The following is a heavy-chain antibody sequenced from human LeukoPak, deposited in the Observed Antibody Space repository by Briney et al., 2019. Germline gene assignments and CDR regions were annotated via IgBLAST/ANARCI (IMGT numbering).Heavy chain of an antibody. V-gene: IGHV4-30-2*01. D-gene: IGHD1-26*01. Sequence: SETLSLTCTVSGGSISSGGYYWSWIRQPPGKGLEWIGYIYHSGSTYYNPSLKSRVTISVDRSKNQFSLKLSSVTAADTAVYYCARVVAATYFDYWGQGTLVTVSS. J-gene: IGHJ4*02. CDR1: GGSISSGGYY. CDR3: ARVVAATYFDY. CDR2: IYHSGST.